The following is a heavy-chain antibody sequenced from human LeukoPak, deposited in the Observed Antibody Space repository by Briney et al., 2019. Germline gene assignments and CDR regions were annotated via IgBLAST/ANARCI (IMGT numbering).Heavy chain of an antibody. Sequence: SETLSLTCTVFGDSFSNSNHYWTWIRQPPGKELEWIGYVHNSGSTKYNPFLRSRVIISLDTPKNQFSLNMRSVTAADTAMYYCARDSAPVRTSWYFDLWGRGALVTVSS. V-gene: IGHV4-61*01. J-gene: IGHJ2*01. D-gene: IGHD1-14*01. CDR3: ARDSAPVRTSWYFDL. CDR1: GDSFSNSNHY. CDR2: VHNSGST.